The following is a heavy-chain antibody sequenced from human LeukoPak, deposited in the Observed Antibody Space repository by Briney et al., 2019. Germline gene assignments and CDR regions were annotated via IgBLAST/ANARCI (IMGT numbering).Heavy chain of an antibody. CDR2: IYYSGST. V-gene: IGHV4-39*01. CDR3: ALGPRDGYNFWFDY. Sequence: SETLSLTCTVSGDSISSSSYYWGWIRQPPGKGLEWIGGIYYSGSTYYNPSLKSRVTISVDTSKNQFSLKLSSVTAADTAVYYCALGPRDGYNFWFDYWGQGTLVTVSS. J-gene: IGHJ4*02. CDR1: GDSISSSSYY. D-gene: IGHD5-24*01.